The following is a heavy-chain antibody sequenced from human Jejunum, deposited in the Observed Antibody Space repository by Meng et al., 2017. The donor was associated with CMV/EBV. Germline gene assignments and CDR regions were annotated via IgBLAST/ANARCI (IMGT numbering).Heavy chain of an antibody. CDR2: IYSNGIDT. D-gene: IGHD2-8*01. J-gene: IGHJ6*01. Sequence: TVSAYPMSWVRQAPGKGLEWVSMIYSNGIDTYYADSVKGRFITSRDNSKNMLYLQINSLRAEDTAVYYCAKYAKGVRSGNIYAMDVWGQGTTVTVSS. CDR3: AKYAKGVRSGNIYAMDV. V-gene: IGHV3-23*03. CDR1: TVSAYP.